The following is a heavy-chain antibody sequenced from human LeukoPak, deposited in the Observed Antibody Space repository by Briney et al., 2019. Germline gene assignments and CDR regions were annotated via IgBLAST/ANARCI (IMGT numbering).Heavy chain of an antibody. Sequence: PGGSLRLSCAASGFTFSSYAMHWVRQAPGKGLEWVAVISYDGSNKYYADSVKGRFTISRDNAKSSVYLQMNSLRVEDTAVYYCARDLPSYGDYGRTDYWGQGTLVTVSS. D-gene: IGHD4-17*01. CDR3: ARDLPSYGDYGRTDY. J-gene: IGHJ4*02. V-gene: IGHV3-30-3*01. CDR2: ISYDGSNK. CDR1: GFTFSSYA.